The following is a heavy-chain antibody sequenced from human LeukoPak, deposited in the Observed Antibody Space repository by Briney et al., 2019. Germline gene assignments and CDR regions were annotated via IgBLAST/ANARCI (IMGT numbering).Heavy chain of an antibody. CDR1: GYTFTYRY. V-gene: IGHV1-45*02. CDR3: ASSFDDYGDYVEAFDI. CDR2: ITPFNGNT. D-gene: IGHD4-17*01. Sequence: SVKVSCKASGYTFTYRYLHWVRQAPGQAFEWMGWITPFNGNTNYAQKFQDRVTITRDRSMSTAYMELSSLRSEDTAMYYCASSFDDYGDYVEAFDIWGQGTMVTVSS. J-gene: IGHJ3*02.